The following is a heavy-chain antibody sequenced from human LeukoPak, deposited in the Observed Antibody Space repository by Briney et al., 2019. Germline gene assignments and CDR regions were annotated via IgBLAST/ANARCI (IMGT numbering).Heavy chain of an antibody. J-gene: IGHJ6*03. CDR2: IKQDGSEK. CDR1: GFTFSSYA. V-gene: IGHV3-7*01. D-gene: IGHD3-10*01. Sequence: GGSLRLSCAASGFTFSSYAMSWVRQAPGKGREWVANIKQDGSEKYYVDSVKGRFTISRDNAKNSLYLQMNSLRAEDTAVYYCAREGSITYYMDVWGKGTTVTISS. CDR3: AREGSITYYMDV.